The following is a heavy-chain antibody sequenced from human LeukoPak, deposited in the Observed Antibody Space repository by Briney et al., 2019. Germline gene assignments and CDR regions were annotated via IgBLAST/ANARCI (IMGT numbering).Heavy chain of an antibody. CDR3: ARDREWILGYRNYYMDV. CDR1: GYTFAHSG. CDR2: ISAYSGST. J-gene: IGHJ6*03. V-gene: IGHV1-18*01. D-gene: IGHD3-3*01. Sequence: ASVKVSCKASGYTFAHSGINWVRQAPGQGLEWLGWISAYSGSTNYAQKFQGRVTMTTDTSTSTAYMELRSLRSDDTAVYYCARDREWILGYRNYYMDVWGKGTTVTVSS.